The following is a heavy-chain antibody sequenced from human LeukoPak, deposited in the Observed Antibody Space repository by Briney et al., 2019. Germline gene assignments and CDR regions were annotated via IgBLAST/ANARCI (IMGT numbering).Heavy chain of an antibody. CDR3: AKDRCSNGIGCYYYYMDV. CDR2: IEFDVSKK. D-gene: IGHD2-8*01. J-gene: IGHJ6*03. Sequence: SGGSLRFSCAASGFTFSSHGMHWVRQAPGKGLEWVAFIEFDVSKKYYADSVKGRFTISRDNSKNILYLQMNSLRAEDKAVYYCAKDRCSNGIGCYYYYMDVWGKGTTVTISS. CDR1: GFTFSSHG. V-gene: IGHV3-30*02.